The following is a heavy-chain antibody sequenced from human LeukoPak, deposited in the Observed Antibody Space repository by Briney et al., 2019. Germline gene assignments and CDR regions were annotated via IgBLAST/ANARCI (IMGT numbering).Heavy chain of an antibody. CDR3: AKRYDSGTFDF. J-gene: IGHJ4*02. Sequence: GGSLRLSCAASGFTFSRNSMNWVRQAPGKGLEWVSYISSSSSTIYYADSVKGRFTISRDNAKNSLYLQMSSLRDEDTAVYYCAKRYDSGTFDFWGQGTLVTVSS. D-gene: IGHD3-10*01. CDR1: GFTFSRNS. V-gene: IGHV3-48*02. CDR2: ISSSSSTI.